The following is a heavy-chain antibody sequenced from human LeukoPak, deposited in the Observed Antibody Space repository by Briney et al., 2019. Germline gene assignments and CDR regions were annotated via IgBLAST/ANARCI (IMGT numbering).Heavy chain of an antibody. Sequence: ASETLSLTCAVYGGSFSGYYWSWIRQPPGKGLEWIGEINHSGSTNYNPSLKSRVTISVDTSKNQFSLKLSSVTAADTAVYYCASALKFSGSQFDYWGQGTLVTVSS. CDR2: INHSGST. V-gene: IGHV4-34*01. CDR3: ASALKFSGSQFDY. J-gene: IGHJ4*02. D-gene: IGHD3-22*01. CDR1: GGSFSGYY.